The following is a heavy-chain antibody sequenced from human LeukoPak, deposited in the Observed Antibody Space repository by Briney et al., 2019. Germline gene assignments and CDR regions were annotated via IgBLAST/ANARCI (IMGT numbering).Heavy chain of an antibody. V-gene: IGHV3-21*06. CDR2: ITSNIYT. CDR3: ARERDTSMVALDS. CDR1: GFTFSSYW. Sequence: GGSLRLSCAASGFTFSSYWMSWVRQAPGKGLEWVSCITSNIYTYYADSVRGRFTISRDNSQNSVYLVMNSLRAEDTAVYYCARERDTSMVALDSWGQGTLVTVSS. J-gene: IGHJ4*02. D-gene: IGHD5-18*01.